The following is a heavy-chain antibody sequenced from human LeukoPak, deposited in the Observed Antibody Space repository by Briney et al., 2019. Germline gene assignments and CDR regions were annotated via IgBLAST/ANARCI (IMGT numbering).Heavy chain of an antibody. D-gene: IGHD2-15*01. CDR3: ARVAYGMDV. V-gene: IGHV4-59*08. Sequence: PSETLSLTCTVSGGSISSYYWSWIRQPPGKGLEWIGYIYYSGSTNYNPSLKSRVTISVDTSKNQFSLKLSSVTAADTAVYYCARVAYGMDVWGQGTTVTVSS. CDR2: IYYSGST. CDR1: GGSISSYY. J-gene: IGHJ6*02.